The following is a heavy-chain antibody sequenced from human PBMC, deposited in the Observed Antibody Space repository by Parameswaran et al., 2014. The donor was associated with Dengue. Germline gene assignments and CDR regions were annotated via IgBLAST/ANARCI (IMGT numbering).Heavy chain of an antibody. V-gene: IGHV1-69*01. Sequence: WVRQAPGQGLEWMGGIIPIFGTANYAQKFQGRVTITADESTSTAYMELSSLRSEDTAVYYCARLITMVRGVIITTGWFDPWGQGTLVTVSS. D-gene: IGHD3-10*01. J-gene: IGHJ5*02. CDR3: ARLITMVRGVIITTGWFDP. CDR2: IIPIFGTA.